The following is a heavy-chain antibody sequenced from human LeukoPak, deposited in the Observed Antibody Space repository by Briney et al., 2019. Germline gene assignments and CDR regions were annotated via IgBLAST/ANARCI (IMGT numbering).Heavy chain of an antibody. CDR2: IYHRGST. J-gene: IGHJ4*02. V-gene: IGHV4-38-2*02. CDR1: GYSISSAHY. Sequence: SETLSLTCTVSGYSISSAHYWGWIRQPPGKGLEWIGSIYHRGSTYYNPSLKSRVTISVDTSKNQFSLNLTSVIAADTAVYYCARVGWELLGPFDHWGQGTLVTVSS. CDR3: ARVGWELLGPFDH. D-gene: IGHD1-26*01.